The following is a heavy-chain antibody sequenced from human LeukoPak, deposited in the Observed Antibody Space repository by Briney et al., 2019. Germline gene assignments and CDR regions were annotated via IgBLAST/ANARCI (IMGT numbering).Heavy chain of an antibody. CDR2: IYTSGST. CDR1: GGSISSYY. V-gene: IGHV4-4*07. D-gene: IGHD3-10*01. CDR3: ARGVYGSGSRNYYYYMDV. Sequence: SETLSLTCTVSGGSISSYYWSWIRQPAGKGLEWIGRIYTSGSTNYNPSLKSRVTMSVDTSKNQFSLKLSSVTAADTAVYYCARGVYGSGSRNYYYYMDVWGKGTTVTISS. J-gene: IGHJ6*03.